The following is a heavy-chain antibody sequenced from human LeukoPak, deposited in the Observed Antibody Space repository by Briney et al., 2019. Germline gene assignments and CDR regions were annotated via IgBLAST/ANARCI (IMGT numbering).Heavy chain of an antibody. CDR3: ARDPPLGSGSYPLAY. D-gene: IGHD3-10*01. CDR1: GGTFSSYA. CDR2: IIPIFGTA. Sequence: GSSVKVSCKASGGTFSSYAISWVRQAPGQGLEWMGGIIPIFGTANYAQKFQGRVTITADESTSTAYMELSSLRSEDTAVYYCARDPPLGSGSYPLAYWGQRTLVTVSS. J-gene: IGHJ4*02. V-gene: IGHV1-69*01.